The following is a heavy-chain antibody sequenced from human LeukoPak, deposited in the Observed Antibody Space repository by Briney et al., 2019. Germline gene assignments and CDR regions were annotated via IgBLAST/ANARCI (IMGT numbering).Heavy chain of an antibody. CDR3: ARDDVATTRRGMDV. V-gene: IGHV3-21*01. D-gene: IGHD1-1*01. CDR2: ITRSSAYI. CDR1: GFTFNTYS. J-gene: IGHJ6*02. Sequence: GGSLRLSCAASGFTFNTYSMNWVRQAPGKGLDCVSSITRSSAYIYYADSVRGRFTISRDNAKNSLYLQMNSLGADDTAVYYCARDDVATTRRGMDVWGQGPMVTVSS.